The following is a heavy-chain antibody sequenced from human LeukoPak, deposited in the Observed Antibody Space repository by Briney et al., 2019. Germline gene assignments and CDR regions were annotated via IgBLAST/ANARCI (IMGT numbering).Heavy chain of an antibody. J-gene: IGHJ6*03. Sequence: GGSLRLSCAASGFTFSSYWMSWVRQAPGKGLEWVANIKQDGSEKYYVDSVKGRSTISRDNAKNSLYLQMNSLRAEDTAVYYCARGVVGATTYYYYYMDVWGKGTTVTVSS. V-gene: IGHV3-7*01. CDR1: GFTFSSYW. D-gene: IGHD1-26*01. CDR2: IKQDGSEK. CDR3: ARGVVGATTYYYYYMDV.